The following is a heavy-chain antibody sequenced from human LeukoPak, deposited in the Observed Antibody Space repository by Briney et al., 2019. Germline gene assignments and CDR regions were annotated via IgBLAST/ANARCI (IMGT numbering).Heavy chain of an antibody. V-gene: IGHV6-1*01. CDR3: ASTHGPIDH. CDR1: GDSFSSNSAA. D-gene: IGHD2-8*01. CDR2: TYYRSKWYN. J-gene: IGHJ5*02. Sequence: SQTLSLTCSISGDSFSSNSAAWNWIRQSPSRGLEFLGRTYYRSKWYNDYAVSVKSLITINSDTSKNQFSLQLNSVTPEDTAVYYCASTHGPIDHWGQGTLVSVSS.